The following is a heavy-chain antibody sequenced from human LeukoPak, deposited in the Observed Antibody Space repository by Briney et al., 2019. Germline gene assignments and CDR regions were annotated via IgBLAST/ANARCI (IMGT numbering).Heavy chain of an antibody. CDR3: ASPITAMVNDAFDI. CDR1: GGTFSSYA. CDR2: IIPIFGTA. Sequence: GPSVKVCCKASGGTFSSYAISWVRQAPGQGLEWMGGIIPIFGTANYAQKFQGRVTITADESTTTASMELSSLRSEDTAVYYCASPITAMVNDAFDIWGQGTMVTVSS. J-gene: IGHJ3*02. D-gene: IGHD5-18*01. V-gene: IGHV1-69*01.